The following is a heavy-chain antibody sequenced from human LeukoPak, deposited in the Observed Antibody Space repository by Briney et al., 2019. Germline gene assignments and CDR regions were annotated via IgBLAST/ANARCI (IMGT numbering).Heavy chain of an antibody. CDR2: INPNSGGT. CDR1: GYTFTGYY. D-gene: IGHD2-21*01. CDR3: ARLLEPFSSNWFDP. V-gene: IGHV1-2*02. J-gene: IGHJ5*02. Sequence: ASVKVSCKASGYTFTGYYMHWVRQAPGQGLEWMGWINPNSGGTNYAQKFQGRVTMTRDTSISTAYMELSRLRSDDTAVYYCARLLEPFSSNWFDPWGQGTLVTVSS.